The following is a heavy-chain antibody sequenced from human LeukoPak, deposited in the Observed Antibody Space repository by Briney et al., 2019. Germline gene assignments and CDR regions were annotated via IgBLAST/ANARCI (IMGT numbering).Heavy chain of an antibody. J-gene: IGHJ5*02. CDR1: GGSISSSSYY. Sequence: PSETLSLTCTVSGGSISSSSYYWGWIRQPPGKGLEWIGSIYYSGSTYYNPSLKSRVTISVDTSKNQFSLKLSSVTAADTAVYYCAKNGQSGFSFDPWGQGTPVTVSS. CDR3: AKNGQSGFSFDP. D-gene: IGHD1-26*01. CDR2: IYYSGST. V-gene: IGHV4-39*07.